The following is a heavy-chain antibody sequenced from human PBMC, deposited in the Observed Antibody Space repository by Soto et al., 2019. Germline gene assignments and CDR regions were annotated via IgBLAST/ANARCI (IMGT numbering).Heavy chain of an antibody. Sequence: SETLSLTCTVSGGSITSYYWSWIRQPPGKGLEWIGYIYYSGSTNYNPSLKSRVTTSVDTSKNQFSLKLSSVTAADTAVYYCARGSRYYDILTGYLNYYGMDVWGQGTTVTVSS. CDR1: GGSITSYY. J-gene: IGHJ6*02. CDR2: IYYSGST. D-gene: IGHD3-9*01. V-gene: IGHV4-59*12. CDR3: ARGSRYYDILTGYLNYYGMDV.